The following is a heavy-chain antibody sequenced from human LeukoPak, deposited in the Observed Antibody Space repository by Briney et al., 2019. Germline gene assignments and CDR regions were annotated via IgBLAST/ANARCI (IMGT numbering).Heavy chain of an antibody. D-gene: IGHD6-13*01. CDR3: VRLVGNSWLDY. Sequence: SQTLSLTCVISLDDLSTNKATWNSTRQSRSGCLEWLGRTYYRTQSYNDYAVSVNSRITITPDTSTNQFSLHLNSVTPDDTAVYYCVRLVGNSWLDYWGQGTLVTVSS. J-gene: IGHJ4*02. CDR2: TYYRTQSYN. V-gene: IGHV6-1*01. CDR1: LDDLSTNKAT.